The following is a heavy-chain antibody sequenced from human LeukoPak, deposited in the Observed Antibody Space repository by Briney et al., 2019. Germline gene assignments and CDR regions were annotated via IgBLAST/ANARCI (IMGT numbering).Heavy chain of an antibody. CDR1: GFSFSSYW. CDR3: ARDLGYRSFDS. Sequence: GGSLRLSCAASGFSFSSYWMGWVRQAPGKGLEWVANIKGDESEKNYVDSVKGRISISRDNAKNSLYLQMSSLRAEDTAVYYCARDLGYRSFDSWGQGTLVTVSS. J-gene: IGHJ4*02. D-gene: IGHD6-13*01. CDR2: IKGDESEK. V-gene: IGHV3-7*01.